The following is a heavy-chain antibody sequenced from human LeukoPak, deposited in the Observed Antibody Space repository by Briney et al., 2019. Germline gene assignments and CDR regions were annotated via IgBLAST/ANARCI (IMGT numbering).Heavy chain of an antibody. CDR2: INHSGST. V-gene: IGHV4-34*01. Sequence: SETLSLTCAVYGGSFSGYYWSWIRQPPGKGLEWIGEINHSGSTNYNPSLKSRVTISGDTSKNQFSLKLSSVTAADTAVYYCARGNLNYYDSSGYLIRWGQGTLVTVSS. CDR3: ARGNLNYYDSSGYLIR. D-gene: IGHD3-22*01. J-gene: IGHJ4*02. CDR1: GGSFSGYY.